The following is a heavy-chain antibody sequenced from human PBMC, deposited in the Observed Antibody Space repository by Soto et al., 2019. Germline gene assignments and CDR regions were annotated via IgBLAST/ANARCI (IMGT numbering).Heavy chain of an antibody. J-gene: IGHJ6*02. CDR3: ARGRIVVVPAAPAYYYYGMDV. Sequence: ASVKVSCKASGYTFTSYAMHWVRHAPGQRLEWMGWINAGNGNTKYSQKFQGRVTITRDTSASTAYMELSSLRSEDTAVYYCARGRIVVVPAAPAYYYYGMDVWGQGTTVTVSS. V-gene: IGHV1-3*01. CDR2: INAGNGNT. CDR1: GYTFTSYA. D-gene: IGHD2-2*01.